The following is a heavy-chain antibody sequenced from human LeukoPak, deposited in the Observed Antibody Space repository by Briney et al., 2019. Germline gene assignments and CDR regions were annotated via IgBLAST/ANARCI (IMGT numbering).Heavy chain of an antibody. J-gene: IGHJ4*02. CDR2: IKSKTDGGTT. CDR3: TTDFAGTRYFAGYSYGPDFDY. CDR1: GFTFSNAW. Sequence: GGSLRLSCAASGFTFSNAWMSWVRQAPGKGLEWVGRIKSKTDGGTTDYAAPVKGRFTISRDDSKNTLYLQMNSLKTEDTAVYYCTTDFAGTRYFAGYSYGPDFDYWGQGTLVTVSS. V-gene: IGHV3-15*01. D-gene: IGHD5-18*01.